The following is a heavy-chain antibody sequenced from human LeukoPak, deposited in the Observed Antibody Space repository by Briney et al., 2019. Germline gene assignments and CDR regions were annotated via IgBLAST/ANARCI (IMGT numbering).Heavy chain of an antibody. CDR1: GYSISSGYY. J-gene: IGHJ4*02. CDR3: ARRPRGAVAGTGIDY. Sequence: SETLSLTCAVSGYSISSGYYWGWIRQPPGKGLAWIGSIYHSGSTYYNPSLKSRVTISVDTSKNQFSLKLSSVTAADTAVYYCARRPRGAVAGTGIDYWGQGTLVTVSS. CDR2: IYHSGST. D-gene: IGHD6-19*01. V-gene: IGHV4-38-2*01.